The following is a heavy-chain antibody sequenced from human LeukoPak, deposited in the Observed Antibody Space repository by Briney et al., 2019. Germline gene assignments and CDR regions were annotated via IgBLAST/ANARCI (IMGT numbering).Heavy chain of an antibody. D-gene: IGHD3-3*01. CDR1: GFTFSSYS. Sequence: PGGSLRLSCAASGFTFSSYSMNWVRQAPGKGLEWVSYISSSSSTIYYADSVKGRFTISRDNAKNSLYLQMNSLRAEDTAVYYCARDSDDFWSGYPAPLWGQGTLVTVSS. J-gene: IGHJ4*02. CDR3: ARDSDDFWSGYPAPL. CDR2: ISSSSSTI. V-gene: IGHV3-48*01.